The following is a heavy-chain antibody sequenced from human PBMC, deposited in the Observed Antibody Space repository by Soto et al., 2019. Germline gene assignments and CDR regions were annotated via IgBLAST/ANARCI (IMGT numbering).Heavy chain of an antibody. J-gene: IGHJ6*02. CDR1: GGTFSSYA. V-gene: IGHV1-69*13. CDR3: ARDSGDCSGGSCYSSPNYYYYYGMDV. CDR2: IIPIFGTA. D-gene: IGHD2-15*01. Sequence: ASVKVSCKASGGTFSSYAISWVRQAPGQGLEWMGGIIPIFGTANYAQKFQGRVTITADESTSTAYMELSSLRSEDTAVYYCARDSGDCSGGSCYSSPNYYYYYGMDVWGQGTTVTVSS.